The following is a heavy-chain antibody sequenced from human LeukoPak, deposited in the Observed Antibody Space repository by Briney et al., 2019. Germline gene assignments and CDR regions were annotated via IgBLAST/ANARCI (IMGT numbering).Heavy chain of an antibody. CDR3: AKDGHHISWYYYMDV. CDR1: GFTVSSNY. V-gene: IGHV3-53*03. CDR2: IDYSGGTT. Sequence: PGGSLRLSCAASGFTVSSNYMSWVRRPPGKGLEWVSTIDYSGGTTFYADSVEGRFTISRDNSQSTVYLQMNSLRAEDTAVYHCAKDGHHISWYYYMDVWGKGTTVTVSS. J-gene: IGHJ6*03. D-gene: IGHD3-3*02.